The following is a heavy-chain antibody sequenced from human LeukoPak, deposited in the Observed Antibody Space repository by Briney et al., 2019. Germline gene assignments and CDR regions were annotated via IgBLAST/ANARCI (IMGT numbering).Heavy chain of an antibody. J-gene: IGHJ4*02. CDR1: GFTFSSYG. Sequence: GGSLRLSCAASGFTFSSYGMPWVRQAPGKGLEWVAVISYDGSNKYYADSVKGRFTISRDNSKNTLYLQMNSLRAEDTAVYYCAKEAAYYDSSGSFDYWGQGTLVTVSS. CDR2: ISYDGSNK. D-gene: IGHD3-22*01. CDR3: AKEAAYYDSSGSFDY. V-gene: IGHV3-30*18.